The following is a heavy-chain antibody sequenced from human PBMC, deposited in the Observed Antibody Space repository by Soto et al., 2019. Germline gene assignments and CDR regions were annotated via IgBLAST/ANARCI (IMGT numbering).Heavy chain of an antibody. CDR1: GDSIGTYY. V-gene: IGHV4-59*01. J-gene: IGHJ6*02. CDR2: IYYSGST. Sequence: PSETLSLTCTFYGDSIGTYYWSWIRQTPGKGLEWIGYIYYSGSTNYNPSLKSRVTMSVDTSKNQVSLRLTSVTAADTAVYYCARAPGIYDFWSGYLWAPYGMDVWGQGTTVTVSS. CDR3: ARAPGIYDFWSGYLWAPYGMDV. D-gene: IGHD3-3*01.